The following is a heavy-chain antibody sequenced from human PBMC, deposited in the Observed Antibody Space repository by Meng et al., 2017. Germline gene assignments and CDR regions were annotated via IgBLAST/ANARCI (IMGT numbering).Heavy chain of an antibody. D-gene: IGHD3-3*01. J-gene: IGHJ5*02. CDR2: ISGSGGST. Sequence: GESLKISCAASGFTFSSYAMSWVRQAPGKGLEWVAAISGSGGSTYYADSVTVRFTISRDNSNNTLYLQLNSLRAEDTAVYYCAKEGGAGITIFGVNWFDPWGQGTLVTVSS. CDR3: AKEGGAGITIFGVNWFDP. V-gene: IGHV3-23*01. CDR1: GFTFSSYA.